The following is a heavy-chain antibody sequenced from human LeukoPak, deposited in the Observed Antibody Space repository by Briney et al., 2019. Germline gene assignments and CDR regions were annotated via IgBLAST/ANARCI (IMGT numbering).Heavy chain of an antibody. Sequence: ASVKVSCEASGYTFTNYYIHWVRQAPGQGLEWMGIINPSGGSTSYAQKFQGRVTITADESTSTAYMELSSLRSEDTAVYYCARFPVYSSSWYGDYWGQGTLVTVSS. V-gene: IGHV1-46*01. J-gene: IGHJ4*02. CDR3: ARFPVYSSSWYGDY. CDR2: INPSGGST. CDR1: GYTFTNYY. D-gene: IGHD6-13*01.